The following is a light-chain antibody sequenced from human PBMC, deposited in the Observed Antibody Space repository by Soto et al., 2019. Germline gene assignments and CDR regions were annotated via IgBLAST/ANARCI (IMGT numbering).Light chain of an antibody. V-gene: IGLV3-21*02. CDR3: QVWDSSSDHYV. CDR1: IIGSKS. Sequence: SYELTQPPSVSVAPGQTARITCGGTIIGSKSLHWDQQKPGQAPVLVAYDDSDRPSGIPERFSGSNSVNTATLTISRVEAGDEADYYCQVWDSSSDHYVVGTGTKLTAL. J-gene: IGLJ1*01. CDR2: DDS.